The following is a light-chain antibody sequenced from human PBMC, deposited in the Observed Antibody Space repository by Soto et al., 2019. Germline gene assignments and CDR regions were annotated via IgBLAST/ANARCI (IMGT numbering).Light chain of an antibody. V-gene: IGKV1-39*01. J-gene: IGKJ4*01. CDR3: QQRSNWPLT. CDR1: QSISNY. Sequence: DIQMTQSPSSLSASVGDRVIITCRTSQSISNYLNWYQHKPGKAPKVLISAASNLQSGVPSRFSGSGSGTDFTLTISSLEPEDFAVYYCQQRSNWPLTFGGGTKVDI. CDR2: AAS.